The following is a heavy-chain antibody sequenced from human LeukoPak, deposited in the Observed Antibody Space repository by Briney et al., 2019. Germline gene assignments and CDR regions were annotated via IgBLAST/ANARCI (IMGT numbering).Heavy chain of an antibody. V-gene: IGHV3-30*18. D-gene: IGHD2-8*01. Sequence: PGGSLRLSCAASGFTFSSYGMHWVRQAPGKGLEWVAVISYDGSSKYYADSVKGRFTISRDNSKNTLYLQMNSLRAEDTAVYYCAKDRGYCTNGVCYRFDYWGQGTLVTVSS. J-gene: IGHJ4*02. CDR2: ISYDGSSK. CDR3: AKDRGYCTNGVCYRFDY. CDR1: GFTFSSYG.